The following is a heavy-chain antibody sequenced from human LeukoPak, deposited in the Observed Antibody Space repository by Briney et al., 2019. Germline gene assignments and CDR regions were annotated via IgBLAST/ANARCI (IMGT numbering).Heavy chain of an antibody. CDR1: GGTFSSYA. CDR2: IIPIFGTA. Sequence: GASVKVSCKDSGGTFSSYAISWVRQAPGQGLEWMGGIIPIFGTANYAQKFQGRVTITADESTSTAYMELSSLRSEDTAVYYCARAGRGYCSSTSCYDAFDIWGQGTMVTVSS. CDR3: ARAGRGYCSSTSCYDAFDI. J-gene: IGHJ3*02. V-gene: IGHV1-69*13. D-gene: IGHD2-2*01.